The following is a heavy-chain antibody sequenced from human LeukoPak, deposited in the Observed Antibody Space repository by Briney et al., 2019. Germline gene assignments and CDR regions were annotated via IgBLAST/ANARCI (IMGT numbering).Heavy chain of an antibody. Sequence: GASQMTYCEGSGYSITYYWLALVRQMPGKGLEWMGLIYRGDSDTRYSPSFQGQVTISADKSISTAYLQWSSLKASDTAMYYCARLGDSDYLGPGTLVTVSS. V-gene: IGHV5-51*01. CDR1: GYSITYYW. CDR2: IYRGDSDT. D-gene: IGHD3-16*01. CDR3: ARLGDSDY. J-gene: IGHJ4*02.